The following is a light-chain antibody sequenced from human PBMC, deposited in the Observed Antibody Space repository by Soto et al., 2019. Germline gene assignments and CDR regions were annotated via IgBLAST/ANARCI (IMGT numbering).Light chain of an antibody. CDR3: ISYTSSTFYV. Sequence: QSALTQPASVSGSPEQSITISCTGTSSDVGGYDFVSWYQHHPGKAPKLIIYEVSYRPSGVSDRFSGSKSDNTASLTISGLQPEDEADYFCISYTSSTFYVFGTGTKVTVL. CDR2: EVS. J-gene: IGLJ1*01. V-gene: IGLV2-14*01. CDR1: SSDVGGYDF.